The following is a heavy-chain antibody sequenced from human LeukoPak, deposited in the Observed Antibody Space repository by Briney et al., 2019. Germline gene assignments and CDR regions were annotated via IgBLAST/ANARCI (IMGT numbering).Heavy chain of an antibody. CDR2: ISWNGGSI. D-gene: IGHD4-17*01. CDR1: GFSFDDYA. CDR3: AKAQGSYYGDFDY. J-gene: IGHJ4*02. Sequence: GRSLRLSCAASGFSFDDYAMHWVRQAPGKGLEWVSGISWNGGSIGYADSVKGRFTISRDNSKNTLYLQMNSLRAEDTAVYYCAKAQGSYYGDFDYWGQGTLVTVSS. V-gene: IGHV3-9*01.